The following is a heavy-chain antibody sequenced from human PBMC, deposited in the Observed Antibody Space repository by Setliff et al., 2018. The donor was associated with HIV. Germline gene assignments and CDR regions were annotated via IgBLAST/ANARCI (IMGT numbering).Heavy chain of an antibody. CDR3: ARDLLPAAPYYFDY. CDR1: GYTFTSYA. V-gene: IGHV1-3*01. J-gene: IGHJ4*02. D-gene: IGHD2-2*01. CDR2: INAVNGNT. Sequence: GASVKVSCKASGYTFTSYAMHWVRQAPGQRLEWLGWINAVNGNTKYSQKFQGRVTITRGTSASTAYMELSSLRSEDTAVYYCARDLLPAAPYYFDYWGQGTLVTVSS.